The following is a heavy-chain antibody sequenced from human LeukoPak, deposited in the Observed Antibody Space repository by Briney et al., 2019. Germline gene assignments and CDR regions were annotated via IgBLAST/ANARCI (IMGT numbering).Heavy chain of an antibody. V-gene: IGHV3-23*01. Sequence: GGSLRLSCAASGFTFSSYAMSWVRQAPGEGLEWVSAISGSGGSTYYADSVKGRFTISRDNSRNTLYLQMNSLRAEDTAVYYCAKDDSYYYGSGSYSDYWGQGTLVTVSS. CDR3: AKDDSYYYGSGSYSDY. J-gene: IGHJ4*02. CDR1: GFTFSSYA. CDR2: ISGSGGST. D-gene: IGHD3-10*01.